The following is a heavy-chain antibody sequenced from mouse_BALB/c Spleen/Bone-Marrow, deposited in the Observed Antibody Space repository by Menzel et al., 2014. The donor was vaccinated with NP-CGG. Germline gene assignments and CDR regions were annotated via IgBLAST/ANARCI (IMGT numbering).Heavy chain of an antibody. CDR2: IDPANGNT. CDR1: GFNIKDTY. CDR3: AGYDYRYPWFAY. D-gene: IGHD2-14*01. J-gene: IGHJ3*01. Sequence: VQLQQSGAELVKPGASVKLSCTASGFNIKDTYMHWVKQRPEQGLEWLGRIDPANGNTKYDPKFQGKATITTDTSSNTAYLQPRSLTSEDAAVDYCAGYDYRYPWFAYWGQGTLVTVSA. V-gene: IGHV14-3*02.